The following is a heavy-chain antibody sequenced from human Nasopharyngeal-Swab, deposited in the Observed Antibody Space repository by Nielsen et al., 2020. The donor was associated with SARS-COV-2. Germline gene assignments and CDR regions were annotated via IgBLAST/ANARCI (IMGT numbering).Heavy chain of an antibody. V-gene: IGHV4-61*02. J-gene: IGHJ4*02. CDR2: IYTSGST. Sequence: SETLSLTCTVSGGSISSGSYYWSWIRQPAGKGLEWIGRIYTSGSTNYNPSLKSRVTISVDTSKNQFSLKLSSVTAADTAVYYCARHGPNYYDSSGYYVLVGYFDYWGQGTLVTVSS. CDR3: ARHGPNYYDSSGYYVLVGYFDY. CDR1: GGSISSGSYY. D-gene: IGHD3-22*01.